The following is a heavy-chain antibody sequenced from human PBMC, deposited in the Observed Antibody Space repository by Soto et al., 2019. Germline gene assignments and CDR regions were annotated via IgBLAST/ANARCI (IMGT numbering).Heavy chain of an antibody. CDR2: ISYDGSNK. Sequence: QVQLVESGGGVVQPGRSLRLSCAASGFTFSSYAMHWVRQAPGKGLEWVAVISYDGSNKYYADSVKGRFTNSRDNSKNTLYLQMNSLRAEDTAVYYCARDPVLAFVAAYYFDYWGQGTLVTVSS. J-gene: IGHJ4*02. D-gene: IGHD6-19*01. CDR3: ARDPVLAFVAAYYFDY. CDR1: GFTFSSYA. V-gene: IGHV3-30-3*01.